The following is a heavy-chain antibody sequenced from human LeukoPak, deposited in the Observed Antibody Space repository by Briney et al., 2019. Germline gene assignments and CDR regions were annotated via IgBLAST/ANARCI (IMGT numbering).Heavy chain of an antibody. CDR1: GYTFTSYD. Sequence: ASVKVSCKASGYTFTSYDINWVRQATGQGLEWMGWMNPNSGNTGYAQKFQGRVTITRNTPISTAYMELSSLRSEDTAVYYCARGDSSGWYGRVFYYYYYMDVWGKGTTVTVSS. D-gene: IGHD6-19*01. V-gene: IGHV1-8*03. J-gene: IGHJ6*03. CDR2: MNPNSGNT. CDR3: ARGDSSGWYGRVFYYYYYMDV.